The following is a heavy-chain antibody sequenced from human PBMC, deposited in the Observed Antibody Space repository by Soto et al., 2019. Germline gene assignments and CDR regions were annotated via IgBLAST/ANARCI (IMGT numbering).Heavy chain of an antibody. V-gene: IGHV3-15*01. CDR3: IAVVL. CDR2: IKSKIDGCTT. Sequence: GGSLRLSCAASGFTFSDAGMNWGRHAPGKGLEWVCRIKSKIDGCTTDYAPPVKGRFTISRDDSKTTLYLEMNRVRTEHTAVYYCIAVVLWGQGTLVTVSS. CDR1: GFTFSDAG. J-gene: IGHJ4*02.